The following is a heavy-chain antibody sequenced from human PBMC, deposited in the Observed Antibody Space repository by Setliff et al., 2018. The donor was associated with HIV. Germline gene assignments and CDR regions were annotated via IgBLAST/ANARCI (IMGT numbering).Heavy chain of an antibody. CDR2: VSSRGDT. J-gene: IGHJ5*02. CDR1: DSGTYY. CDR3: ARAAAGNTGPSDL. D-gene: IGHD4-17*01. Sequence: KTSETLSLTCTVSDSGTYYWSWIRQPAGKGLEWVGRVSSRGDTNYNPSLKSRVTMSVDTSKNQFSLKLTSVTASDTAVYYCARAAAGNTGPSDLWGQGSPVTVS. V-gene: IGHV4-4*07.